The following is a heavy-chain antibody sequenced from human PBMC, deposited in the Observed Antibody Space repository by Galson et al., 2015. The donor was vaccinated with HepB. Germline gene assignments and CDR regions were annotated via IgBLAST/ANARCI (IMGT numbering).Heavy chain of an antibody. Sequence: RLSCAASGFTFSSYAMSWVRQAPGKGLEWVSAISGSGGSTYYADSVKGRFTISRDNSKNTLYLQMNSLRAEDTAVYYCAKDLLVTATHPYWYFDLWGRGTLVTVSS. CDR2: ISGSGGST. CDR1: GFTFSSYA. J-gene: IGHJ2*01. D-gene: IGHD2-21*02. V-gene: IGHV3-23*01. CDR3: AKDLLVTATHPYWYFDL.